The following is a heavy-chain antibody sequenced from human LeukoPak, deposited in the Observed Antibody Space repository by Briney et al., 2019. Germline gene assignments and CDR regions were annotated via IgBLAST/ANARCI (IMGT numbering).Heavy chain of an antibody. CDR2: IYYSGST. Sequence: SETLSLTCTVSGGSISSSSHYWGWIRQPPGKGLEWIGSIYYSGSTYYHPSLKSRVTISVDTSKNQFSLKLSSVTAADTAVYYCARRDGYIIGFFDYWGQGTLVTVSS. CDR3: ARRDGYIIGFFDY. CDR1: GGSISSSSHY. V-gene: IGHV4-39*01. D-gene: IGHD5-24*01. J-gene: IGHJ4*02.